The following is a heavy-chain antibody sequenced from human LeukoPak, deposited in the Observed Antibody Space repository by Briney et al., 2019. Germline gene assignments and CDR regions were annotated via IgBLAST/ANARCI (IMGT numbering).Heavy chain of an antibody. CDR2: IYSGGST. J-gene: IGHJ4*02. Sequence: GGSLRLSCAASGFTVSSNYMSWVRQAPGKGLEWVSVIYSGGSTYYAESVKGRFTISRDNSKNTLYLQMNSLRAEDTAVYYCARERTRNYYDSSGYCDWGQGTLVTVSS. D-gene: IGHD3-22*01. CDR3: ARERTRNYYDSSGYCD. V-gene: IGHV3-53*01. CDR1: GFTVSSNY.